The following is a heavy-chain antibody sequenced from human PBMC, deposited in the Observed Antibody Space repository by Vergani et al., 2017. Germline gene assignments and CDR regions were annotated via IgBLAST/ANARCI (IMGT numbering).Heavy chain of an antibody. CDR1: GYSFTSYW. Sequence: EVQLVESGGGLVQPGASLRISCKGSGYSFTSYWISWVRQMPGKGLEWMGRIDPSDSYTNYSPSFQGHVTISADKSISTACLQWSSLKASDTAMYYCARHWGITGTVFDYWGQGTLVTVSS. V-gene: IGHV5-10-1*01. J-gene: IGHJ4*02. CDR3: ARHWGITGTVFDY. CDR2: IDPSDSYT. D-gene: IGHD1-20*01.